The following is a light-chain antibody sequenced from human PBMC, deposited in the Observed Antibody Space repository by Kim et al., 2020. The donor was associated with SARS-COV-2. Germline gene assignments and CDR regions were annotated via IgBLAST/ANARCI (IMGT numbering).Light chain of an antibody. Sequence: ETVLTQSPSTLSLSPGERATLSCRASQSVSSSFLAWYQQRPGQAPRLLIYGASSRATGTPDRFSGSGSGTNFTLTISRLEPEDFAVYYCQHYGSSLYTFGQGTKLEIK. CDR2: GAS. CDR3: QHYGSSLYT. J-gene: IGKJ2*01. CDR1: QSVSSSF. V-gene: IGKV3-20*01.